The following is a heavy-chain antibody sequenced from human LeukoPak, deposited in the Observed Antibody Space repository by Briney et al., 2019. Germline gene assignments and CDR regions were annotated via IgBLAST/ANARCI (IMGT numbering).Heavy chain of an antibody. CDR3: ARGDDSGYYDYFDY. D-gene: IGHD3-22*01. Sequence: GGSLRHSCAASGFTVDSNYLSWVRQAPGKGLEWVSTIYTGGNTYYAASVKGRFTISRDFSKNTVFLHMNSLRTEGTAMYYCARGDDSGYYDYFDYWGQGALVTVSS. V-gene: IGHV3-53*01. CDR1: GFTVDSNY. CDR2: IYTGGNT. J-gene: IGHJ4*02.